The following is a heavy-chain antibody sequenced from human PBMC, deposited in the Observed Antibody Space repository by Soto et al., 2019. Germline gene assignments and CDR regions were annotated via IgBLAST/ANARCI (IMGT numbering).Heavy chain of an antibody. D-gene: IGHD2-8*01. CDR3: ARLPFPDGLYCTNGVCYDDY. CDR1: GYTFTGYY. V-gene: IGHV1-2*04. Sequence: ASVKVSCKASGYTFTGYYMHWVRQAPGQGLEWMGWINPNSGGTNYAQKFQGWVTMTRDTSISTAYMELSRLRSDDTAVYYCARLPFPDGLYCTNGVCYDDYCGQGTLVTVSS. J-gene: IGHJ4*02. CDR2: INPNSGGT.